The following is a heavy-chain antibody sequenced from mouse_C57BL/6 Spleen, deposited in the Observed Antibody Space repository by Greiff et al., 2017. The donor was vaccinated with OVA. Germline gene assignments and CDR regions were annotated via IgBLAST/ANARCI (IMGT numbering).Heavy chain of an antibody. Sequence: VKLQQSGAELVKPGASVKISCKASGYAFSSYWMNWVKQRPGKGLEWIGQIYPGDGDTNYNGKFKGKATLTADKSSSTAYMQLSSLTSEDSAVYFCARGHTTVVEGIAYWGQGTLVTVSA. CDR2: IYPGDGDT. J-gene: IGHJ3*01. CDR3: ARGHTTVVEGIAY. D-gene: IGHD1-1*01. CDR1: GYAFSSYW. V-gene: IGHV1-80*01.